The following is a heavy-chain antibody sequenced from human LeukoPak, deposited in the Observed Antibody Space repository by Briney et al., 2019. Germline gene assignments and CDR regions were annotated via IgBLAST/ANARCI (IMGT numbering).Heavy chain of an antibody. CDR2: IRYDGSNK. CDR3: ARGLGLLWFGELSRDAFDI. V-gene: IGHV3-30*02. CDR1: GFTFSSYG. J-gene: IGHJ3*02. D-gene: IGHD3-10*01. Sequence: PGGSLRLSCAASGFTFSSYGMHWVRQAPGKGLEWVAFIRYDGSNKYYADSVKGRFTISRDNAKNSLYLQMNSLRAEDTAVYYCARGLGLLWFGELSRDAFDIWGQGTMVTVSS.